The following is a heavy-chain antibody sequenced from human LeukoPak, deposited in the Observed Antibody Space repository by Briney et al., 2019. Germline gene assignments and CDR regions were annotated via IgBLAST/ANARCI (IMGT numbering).Heavy chain of an antibody. CDR1: GFTFSAYA. V-gene: IGHV3-23*05. Sequence: GGSLRLSCEASGFTFSAYAMTWVRQAPGKGLEWVSSVGSDNKPHYSDSVKGRFTISRDNSKNTLYLQMDSLRAEDTALYYCAKGSGINHYHWIDPWGQGTLVTVSS. J-gene: IGHJ5*02. CDR2: VGSDNKP. D-gene: IGHD1-14*01. CDR3: AKGSGINHYHWIDP.